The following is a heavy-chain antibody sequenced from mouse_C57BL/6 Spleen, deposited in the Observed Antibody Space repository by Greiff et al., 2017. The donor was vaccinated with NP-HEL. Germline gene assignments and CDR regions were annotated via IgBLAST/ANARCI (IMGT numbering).Heavy chain of an antibody. D-gene: IGHD1-1*01. J-gene: IGHJ2*01. CDR2: IDPANGNT. CDR1: GFNINNTY. V-gene: IGHV14-3*01. CDR3: AREDTTVDFDY. Sequence: EVQLQQSVAELVRPGASVKLSCTASGFNINNTYMHWVKQRPEQGLEWIGRIDPANGNTKYAPTFQGKATITADTSSNTAYLQLSSLTSEDTAIYYCAREDTTVDFDYWGQGTTLTVSS.